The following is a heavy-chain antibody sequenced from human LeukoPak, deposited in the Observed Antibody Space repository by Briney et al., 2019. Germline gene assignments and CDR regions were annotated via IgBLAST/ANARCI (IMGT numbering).Heavy chain of an antibody. CDR2: INQDGSAE. J-gene: IGHJ4*02. Sequence: GGSPRLSCAASGFTFNNFWMSWVRQAPGKGLEWVANINQDGSAEYYVDSVKGRFTISRDNAKNSLYLQMNSLRAEDTAVYYCARAEATGRVDYWGQGTLVTVSS. D-gene: IGHD6-13*01. V-gene: IGHV3-7*01. CDR1: GFTFNNFW. CDR3: ARAEATGRVDY.